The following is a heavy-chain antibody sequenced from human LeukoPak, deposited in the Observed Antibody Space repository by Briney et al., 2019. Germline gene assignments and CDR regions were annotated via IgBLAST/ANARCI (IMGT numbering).Heavy chain of an antibody. CDR1: GFTFSSYA. Sequence: GGSLRLSCAASGFTFSSYAMSWVRQAPGKGLEWVSAISGSGGSTYYADSVKGRFTISRDNSKNTLYLQMYSLRAEDTAVYYCAKNGGFSYADPYYFDYWGQGTLVTVSS. J-gene: IGHJ4*02. CDR2: ISGSGGST. D-gene: IGHD4-23*01. V-gene: IGHV3-23*01. CDR3: AKNGGFSYADPYYFDY.